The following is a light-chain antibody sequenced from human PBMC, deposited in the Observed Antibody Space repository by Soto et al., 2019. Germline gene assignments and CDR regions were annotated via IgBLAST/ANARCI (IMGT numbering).Light chain of an antibody. V-gene: IGKV1-6*01. CDR3: LQYYNYPRT. CDR2: AAS. CDR1: QGISSG. J-gene: IGKJ2*01. Sequence: AIQMTQSPSSLSASVGHRVTITCRARQGISSGLGWYQQKPGRAPKLLIYAASILQSGVPSRFRGSGSGTDFTLTISSLQPEDFATYYCLQYYNYPRTFGQGTSLELK.